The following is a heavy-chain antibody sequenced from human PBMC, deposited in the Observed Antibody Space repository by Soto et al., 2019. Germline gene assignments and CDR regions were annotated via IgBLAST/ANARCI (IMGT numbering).Heavy chain of an antibody. CDR3: AFDS. CDR1: GITFGNYA. CDR2: IDTSGRNT. Sequence: EVRILESGGGLVQPGGSLRLSCTVSGITFGNYAMSWVRQAPGKGLQWVSTIDTSGRNTYYADPVKGRVTISRDNPKNTLHLQLSNLRDDDPAVYYWAFDSWGQGTLVPVSS. V-gene: IGHV3-23*05. J-gene: IGHJ4*02.